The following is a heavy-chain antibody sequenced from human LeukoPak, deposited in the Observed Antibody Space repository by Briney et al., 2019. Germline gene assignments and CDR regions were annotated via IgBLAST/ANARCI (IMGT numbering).Heavy chain of an antibody. CDR2: IYYSGST. CDR3: ARHYASGSYFDY. CDR1: GGSISSYY. D-gene: IGHD3-10*01. J-gene: IGHJ4*02. Sequence: PSETLSLTCTVTGGSISSYYWSWILQPPGKGLEWIGYIYYSGSTNYNPSLKSRVTISVDTSKNQFSLRLSSVTAADTAVYYCARHYASGSYFDYWGQGTLVTVSS. V-gene: IGHV4-59*08.